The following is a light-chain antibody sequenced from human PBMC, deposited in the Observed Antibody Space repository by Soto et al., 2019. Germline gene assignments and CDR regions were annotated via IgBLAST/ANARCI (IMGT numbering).Light chain of an antibody. CDR2: RTS. CDR3: QQYNDWPLWT. V-gene: IGKV3-15*01. J-gene: IGKJ1*01. CDR1: QGVSGH. Sequence: ETVMTQSPATLSLSPGERATLSCRASQGVSGHLACYQQKPGQAPRLLIYRTSTRATGIPARFSGSGSGTEFTLTISSLQSEDFAVYYCQQYNDWPLWTFGQGTKVEIK.